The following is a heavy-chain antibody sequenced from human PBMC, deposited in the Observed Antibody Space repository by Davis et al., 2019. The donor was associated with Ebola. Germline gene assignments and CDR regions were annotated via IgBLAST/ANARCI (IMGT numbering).Heavy chain of an antibody. Sequence: GESLKISCAASGFTFSSYAMSWVRQAPGKGLEWVSAISGSGGSTYYADSVKGRFTISRDNSKNTLYLQMNSLRAEDTAVYYCAKSIAAAGTDYYYYGMDVWGQGTTVTVSS. CDR2: ISGSGGST. CDR3: AKSIAAAGTDYYYYGMDV. CDR1: GFTFSSYA. V-gene: IGHV3-23*01. J-gene: IGHJ6*02. D-gene: IGHD6-13*01.